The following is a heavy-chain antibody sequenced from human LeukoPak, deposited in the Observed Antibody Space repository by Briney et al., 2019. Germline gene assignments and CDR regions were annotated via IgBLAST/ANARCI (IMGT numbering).Heavy chain of an antibody. V-gene: IGHV3-9*03. CDR1: GFTFDDYA. J-gene: IGHJ4*02. CDR2: ISWNSGSI. Sequence: GRSLRLSCAASGFTFDDYAMHWVRQAPGKGLEWVSGISWNSGSIGYADSVKGRFTISRDNAKNSLYLQMNSLRAEDMALYYCARESTGFDYWGQGTLDTVSS. D-gene: IGHD3-10*01. CDR3: ARESTGFDY.